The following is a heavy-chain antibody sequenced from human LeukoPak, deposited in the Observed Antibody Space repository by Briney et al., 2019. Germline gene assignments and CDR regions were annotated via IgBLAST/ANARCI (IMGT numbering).Heavy chain of an antibody. D-gene: IGHD3-16*02. CDR2: IYYSGST. Sequence: PSETLSLTCTVSGGSISSYYWGWIRQPPGKGLEWIGSIYYSGSTYYNPSLKSRVTISVDTSKNQFSLKLSSVTAADTAVYYCARDPAKNDYVWGSYRFGEQPPGLDYWGQGTLVTVSS. CDR1: GGSISSYY. V-gene: IGHV4-39*07. J-gene: IGHJ4*02. CDR3: ARDPAKNDYVWGSYRFGEQPPGLDY.